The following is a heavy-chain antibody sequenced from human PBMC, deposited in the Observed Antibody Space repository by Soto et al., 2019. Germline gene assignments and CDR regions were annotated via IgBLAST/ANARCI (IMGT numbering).Heavy chain of an antibody. J-gene: IGHJ3*02. V-gene: IGHV3-30-3*01. D-gene: IGHD5-12*01. CDR2: ISYDGSNK. CDR1: GFTFSSYA. CDR3: ASPYIVATTDAFDI. Sequence: QVQLVESGGGVVQPGRSLRLSSAASGFTFSSYAMHWVRQAPGKGLEWVAVISYDGSNKYYADSVKGRFTISRDNSKNTLYLQMNSLRAEDTAVYYCASPYIVATTDAFDIWGQGTMVTVSS.